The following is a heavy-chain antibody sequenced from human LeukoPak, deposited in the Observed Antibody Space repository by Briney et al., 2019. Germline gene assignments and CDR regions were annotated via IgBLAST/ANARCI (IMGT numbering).Heavy chain of an antibody. D-gene: IGHD6-13*01. CDR2: ISYDGSNK. J-gene: IGHJ4*02. Sequence: GGSLRLSCAASGFTFSSYGMHWVRQAPGKGLEWVAVISYDGSNKYYADSVKGRFTISRDNSRNTLYLQMNSLRAEDTAVYYCAKDRGQQQVHFDYWGQGTLITVS. V-gene: IGHV3-30*18. CDR1: GFTFSSYG. CDR3: AKDRGQQQVHFDY.